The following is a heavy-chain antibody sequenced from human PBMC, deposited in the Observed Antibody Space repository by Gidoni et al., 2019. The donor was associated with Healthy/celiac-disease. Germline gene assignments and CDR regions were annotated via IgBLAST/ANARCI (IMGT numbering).Heavy chain of an antibody. CDR1: GFTFSSYG. Sequence: QVQLVESGGGVVQPGRSLSLSCAASGFTFSSYGMHWVRQAPGKGLEWVAVIWYDGSNKYYADSVKGRFTISRDNSKNTLYLQMNSLRAEDTAVYYCARDVDTAMVLDYWGQGTLVTVSS. CDR3: ARDVDTAMVLDY. J-gene: IGHJ4*02. CDR2: IWYDGSNK. D-gene: IGHD5-18*01. V-gene: IGHV3-33*01.